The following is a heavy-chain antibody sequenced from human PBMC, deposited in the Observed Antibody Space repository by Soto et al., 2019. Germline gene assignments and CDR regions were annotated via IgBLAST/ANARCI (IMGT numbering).Heavy chain of an antibody. CDR1: GGTFSSYT. D-gene: IGHD2-2*01. Sequence: ASVKVSCTASGGTFSSYTISWVRQAPGQGLEWMGRIIPILGIANYAQKFQGRVTITADKSTSTAYMELSSLRSEDTAVYYCVPAAPTQPYNWFDPWGQGTLVTVSS. J-gene: IGHJ5*02. CDR2: IIPILGIA. CDR3: VPAAPTQPYNWFDP. V-gene: IGHV1-69*02.